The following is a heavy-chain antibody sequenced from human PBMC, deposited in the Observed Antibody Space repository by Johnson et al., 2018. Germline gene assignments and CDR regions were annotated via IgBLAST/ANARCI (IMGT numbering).Heavy chain of an antibody. CDR1: GGSISSYY. CDR3: AKEGVMEWEYYGPFQY. D-gene: IGHD1-26*01. J-gene: IGHJ1*01. V-gene: IGHV4-59*01. Sequence: QVQLQESGPGLVKPSETLSLTCTVSGGSISSYYWSWIRQPPGKGLEWIGYIYYSGSTNYNPSLKSRFTQPVDTSKNQFSLKLRPVTAADTAVYYCAKEGVMEWEYYGPFQYWGPGTLVTVSS. CDR2: IYYSGST.